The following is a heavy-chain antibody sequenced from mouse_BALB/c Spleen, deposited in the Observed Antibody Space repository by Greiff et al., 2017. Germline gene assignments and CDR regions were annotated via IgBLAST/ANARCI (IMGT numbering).Heavy chain of an antibody. D-gene: IGHD2-2*01. CDR2: IDPANGNT. J-gene: IGHJ3*01. CDR1: GFNIKDTY. CDR3: ASGYQFAY. Sequence: DVHLVESGAELVKPGASVKLSCTASGFNIKDTYMHWVKQRPEQGLEWIGRIDPANGNTKYDPKFQGKATITADTSSNTAYLQLSSLTSEDTAVYYCASGYQFAYWGQGTLVTVSA. V-gene: IGHV14-3*02.